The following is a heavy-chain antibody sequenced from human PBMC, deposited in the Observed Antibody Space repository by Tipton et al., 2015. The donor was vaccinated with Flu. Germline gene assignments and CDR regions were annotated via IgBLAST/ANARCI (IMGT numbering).Heavy chain of an antibody. D-gene: IGHD4-23*01. CDR3: ARVGWLDLYGGNPDFDS. CDR1: GTSISSASYY. CDR2: IHISGST. V-gene: IGHV4-61*02. J-gene: IGHJ4*02. Sequence: LRLSCTVSGTSISSASYYWAWIRQPAGKGLEWIGRIHISGSTNYNPSLKSRVTMSVDTSKNQFYLKLTSLTAADTAVYYCARVGWLDLYGGNPDFDSWGQGTLVTVSS.